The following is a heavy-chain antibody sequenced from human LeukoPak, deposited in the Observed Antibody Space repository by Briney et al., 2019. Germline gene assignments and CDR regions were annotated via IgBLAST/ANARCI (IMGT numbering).Heavy chain of an antibody. J-gene: IGHJ4*02. CDR1: GFTFSSYA. D-gene: IGHD5-18*01. CDR2: ISGSGVST. V-gene: IGHV3-23*01. CDR3: AKESGYYHVSPFDY. Sequence: PGGSLRLSCAASGFTFSSYAMSWVRQAPGKGLEWVSDISGSGVSTYYADSVKGRFTISRDNSKNTLYLQMNSLRVEDTAVYYCAKESGYYHVSPFDYWGQGTLVTVSS.